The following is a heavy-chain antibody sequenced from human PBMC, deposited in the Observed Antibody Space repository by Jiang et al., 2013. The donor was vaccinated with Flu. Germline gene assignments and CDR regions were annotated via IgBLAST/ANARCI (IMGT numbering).Heavy chain of an antibody. CDR3: ARGSGSYSGYYYYGMDV. V-gene: IGHV4-30-2*04. J-gene: IGHJ6*02. D-gene: IGHD3-10*01. Sequence: SLKSRVTISVDTSKNQXSLKLSSVTAADTAVYYCARGSGSYSGYYYYGMDVWGQGTTVTVSS.